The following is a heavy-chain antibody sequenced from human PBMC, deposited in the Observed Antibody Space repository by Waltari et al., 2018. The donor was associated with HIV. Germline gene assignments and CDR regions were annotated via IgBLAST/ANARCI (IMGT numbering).Heavy chain of an antibody. D-gene: IGHD6-19*01. CDR1: GFRFTDYN. J-gene: IGHJ5*02. CDR3: ARGPPSGWSWFDP. CDR2: IGSLQNFI. Sequence: EVILVESGGGLVRPGGSLRLSCAASGFRFTDYNMNWVRQGPGKGLEWVASIGSLQNFIQYADSGKGRFTVSRDNARNSLYLQMNSLTAEDTAVYYCARGPPSGWSWFDPWGQGTLVTVSS. V-gene: IGHV3-21*01.